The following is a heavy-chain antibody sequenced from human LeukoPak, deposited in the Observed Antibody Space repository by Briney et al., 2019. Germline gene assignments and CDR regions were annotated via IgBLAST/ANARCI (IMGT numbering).Heavy chain of an antibody. CDR1: GGSISSSSYY. Sequence: PSETLSLTCTVSGGSISSSSYYWGWIRQPPGKGLEWIGSIYYSGSTYYSPSLKSRVTISVDTSKNQFSLKLSSVTAADTAVYYCARHAFAIGSYGDYWGQGTLVTVSS. J-gene: IGHJ4*02. CDR2: IYYSGST. V-gene: IGHV4-39*01. D-gene: IGHD1-26*01. CDR3: ARHAFAIGSYGDY.